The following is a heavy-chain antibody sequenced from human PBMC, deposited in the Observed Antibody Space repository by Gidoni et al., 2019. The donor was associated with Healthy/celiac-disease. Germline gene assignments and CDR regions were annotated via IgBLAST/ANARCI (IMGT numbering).Heavy chain of an antibody. Sequence: EVQLVESGGGLVQPGGSLRLSCAASGFTFSSYWMSWVRQAPGKGLEWVANIKQDGSEKYYVDSVKGRFTISRDNAKNSLYLQMNSLRAEDTAVYYCARLYIASRASTSLASHWGQGTLVTVSS. V-gene: IGHV3-7*01. CDR2: IKQDGSEK. CDR1: GFTFSSYW. CDR3: ARLYIASRASTSLASH. J-gene: IGHJ4*02. D-gene: IGHD2-2*01.